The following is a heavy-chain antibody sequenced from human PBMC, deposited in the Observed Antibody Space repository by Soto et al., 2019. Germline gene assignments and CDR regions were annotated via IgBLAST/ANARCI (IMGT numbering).Heavy chain of an antibody. Sequence: EVQLVESGGGLVKPGGSLRLSCAASGFNFSSYSMNWVRQAPGKGLELVSSISRSSSNIYYVDSVKGRFTISRDNAKNSLYLQMNSLRAEDTAVYYCARDLKVAAAGTGYYYYGMDVWGQGTTVTVSS. CDR2: ISRSSSNI. CDR1: GFNFSSYS. D-gene: IGHD6-13*01. J-gene: IGHJ6*02. CDR3: ARDLKVAAAGTGYYYYGMDV. V-gene: IGHV3-21*01.